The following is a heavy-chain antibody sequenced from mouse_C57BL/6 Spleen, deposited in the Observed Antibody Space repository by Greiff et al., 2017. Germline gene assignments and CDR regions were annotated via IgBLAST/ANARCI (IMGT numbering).Heavy chain of an antibody. CDR2: IDPSDSYT. V-gene: IGHV1-69*01. CDR3: AKGGATPTGTTFDY. Sequence: QVQLQQPGAELVMPGASVKLSCKASGYTFTSYWMHWVKQRPGQGLEWIGEIDPSDSYTNYNQKFKGKSTLTVDKSSSTAYMQLSSLTSEDSAVYYCAKGGATPTGTTFDYWGQGTTLTVSS. D-gene: IGHD4-1*02. J-gene: IGHJ2*01. CDR1: GYTFTSYW.